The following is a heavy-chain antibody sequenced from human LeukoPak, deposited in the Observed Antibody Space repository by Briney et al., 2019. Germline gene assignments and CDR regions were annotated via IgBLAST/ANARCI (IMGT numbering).Heavy chain of an antibody. CDR3: ARVGGYGSGSPHFDY. J-gene: IGHJ4*02. Sequence: SQTLSLTCAVSGGSISSGGYSWSWIRQPPGKGLEWIGYIYHSGSTYYNPSLKSRVTISVDGSKNQFSLKLSSVTAADTAVYYCARVGGYGSGSPHFDYWGQGTLVTVSS. D-gene: IGHD3-10*01. CDR1: GGSISSGGYS. CDR2: IYHSGST. V-gene: IGHV4-30-2*01.